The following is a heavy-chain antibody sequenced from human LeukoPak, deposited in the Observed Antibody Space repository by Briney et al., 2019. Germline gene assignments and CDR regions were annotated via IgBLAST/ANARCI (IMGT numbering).Heavy chain of an antibody. CDR3: ARDREVGATIHDY. CDR2: IKQDGSDK. D-gene: IGHD1-26*01. CDR1: GFTFSNYY. V-gene: IGHV3-7*01. J-gene: IGHJ4*02. Sequence: GGALRLSCAASGFTFSNYYMSWVRQAPGKGLEWVANIKQDGSDKSYVDSVKGRFTISRDNAENSLYLQMNSLRAEDTAVYFCARDREVGATIHDYWGQGTLVTVSS.